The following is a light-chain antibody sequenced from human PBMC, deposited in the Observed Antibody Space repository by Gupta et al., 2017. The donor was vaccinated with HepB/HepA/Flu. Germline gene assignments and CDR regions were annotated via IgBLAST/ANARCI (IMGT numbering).Light chain of an antibody. Sequence: SALTQPASVSGSPRQSITISCTGTPSDVGSYDLVSWYQQHPCKATKLMIYEVSMRPSAVATRFSGSKSGNTASLTITGRQAEDEADYYGSSNAGSSTWVFGGGTKLTVL. J-gene: IGLJ3*02. V-gene: IGLV2-23*02. CDR1: PSDVGSYDL. CDR3: SSNAGSSTWV. CDR2: EVS.